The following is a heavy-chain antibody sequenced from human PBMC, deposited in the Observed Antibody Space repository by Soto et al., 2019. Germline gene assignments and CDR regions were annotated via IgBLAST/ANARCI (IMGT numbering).Heavy chain of an antibody. J-gene: IGHJ4*02. V-gene: IGHV4-39*01. CDR3: ASYYYDSSGYYYVPGVY. Sequence: SETLSLTCSVSGGSISSSSYYWGWIRQPPGKGLEWIGSISYSGSTYYNPSLKSRVTISVDTSKNQFSLKLSSVTAADTAVYYCASYYYDSSGYYYVPGVYWGQGTLVTVSS. D-gene: IGHD3-22*01. CDR1: GGSISSSSYY. CDR2: ISYSGST.